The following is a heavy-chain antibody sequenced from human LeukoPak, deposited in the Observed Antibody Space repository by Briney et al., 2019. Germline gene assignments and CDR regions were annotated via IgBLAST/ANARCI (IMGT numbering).Heavy chain of an antibody. CDR1: GGYISSYY. D-gene: IGHD5-12*01. CDR3: ARANRYDLFFDY. V-gene: IGHV4-59*01. J-gene: IGHJ4*02. Sequence: SETLSLTCTVSGGYISSYYWSWIRQPPGKGLEWIGYIYYSGSSNYNPSLKSRVTISVDTSKNQISLKLTSVTAADTAVYYCARANRYDLFFDYWGQGTVVTVSS. CDR2: IYYSGSS.